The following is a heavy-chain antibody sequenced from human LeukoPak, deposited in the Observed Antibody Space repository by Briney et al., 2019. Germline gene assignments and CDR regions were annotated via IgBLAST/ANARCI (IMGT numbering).Heavy chain of an antibody. V-gene: IGHV1-46*01. Sequence: ASVKVSCKASGYTFTSNYVHWVRQAPGQGLEWMGMIYPRDGSTSYAQKFQGRVTVTRDTSTSTAYMELRSLRSDDTAVYYCARQYCSSTSCSENWFDPWGQGTLVTVSS. J-gene: IGHJ5*02. CDR2: IYPRDGST. CDR1: GYTFTSNY. CDR3: ARQYCSSTSCSENWFDP. D-gene: IGHD2-2*01.